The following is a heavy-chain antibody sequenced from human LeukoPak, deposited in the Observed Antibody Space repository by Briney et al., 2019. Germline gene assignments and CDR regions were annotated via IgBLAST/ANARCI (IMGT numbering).Heavy chain of an antibody. CDR2: IIPIFGTA. Sequence: SVKVSCKASGGTFSSYAISWLRQAPGQGLEWMGRIIPIFGTANYAQKFQGRVTITTDESTSTAYMELSSLRSEDTAVYYCARDGVPSDYYYYYYMDVSGKGTTVTVSS. CDR1: GGTFSSYA. J-gene: IGHJ6*03. V-gene: IGHV1-69*05. D-gene: IGHD3-16*01. CDR3: ARDGVPSDYYYYYYMDV.